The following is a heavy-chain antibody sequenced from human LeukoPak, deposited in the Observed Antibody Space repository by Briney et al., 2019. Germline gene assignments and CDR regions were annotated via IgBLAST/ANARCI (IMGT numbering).Heavy chain of an antibody. J-gene: IGHJ4*02. CDR3: ARGNWNYVY. V-gene: IGHV1-69*06. D-gene: IGHD1-20*01. Sequence: SVKVSCKACGGTFSSYASSWVRQAPGQGLEWMGGIISIFGTTNYAQKFQDRVTITVDKSTSTAYMELRRLRSDDTAVYYCARGNWNYVYWGQGTLVTVSS. CDR1: GGTFSSYA. CDR2: IISIFGTT.